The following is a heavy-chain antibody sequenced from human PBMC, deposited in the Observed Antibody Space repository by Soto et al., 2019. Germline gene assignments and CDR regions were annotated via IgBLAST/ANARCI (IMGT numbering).Heavy chain of an antibody. J-gene: IGHJ6*02. CDR2: INPSGGST. Sequence: ASVKVSCKASGYTFTSYYMHWVRQAPGQGLEWMGIINPSGGSTSYAQKFQGRVTMTRDTSTSTVYMELSSLRSEDTAVYYCARDRVDGESPGYYYYGMDVWGQGTTVTVSS. CDR1: GYTFTSYY. V-gene: IGHV1-46*01. D-gene: IGHD4-17*01. CDR3: ARDRVDGESPGYYYYGMDV.